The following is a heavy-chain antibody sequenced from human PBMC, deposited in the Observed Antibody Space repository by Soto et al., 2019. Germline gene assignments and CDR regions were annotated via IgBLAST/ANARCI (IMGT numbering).Heavy chain of an antibody. CDR3: ARAHYGDYGYGMDV. J-gene: IGHJ6*02. Sequence: QLQLQESGSGLVKPSQTLSLTCAVSGGSISSGGYSWSWIRQPPGKGLEWIGYIQHGGSTYYNPSLKSRVTISVDRSKNQFSLTLTSVTAADTAVYYCARAHYGDYGYGMDVWGQGTTVTVSS. V-gene: IGHV4-30-2*01. CDR2: IQHGGST. CDR1: GGSISSGGYS. D-gene: IGHD4-17*01.